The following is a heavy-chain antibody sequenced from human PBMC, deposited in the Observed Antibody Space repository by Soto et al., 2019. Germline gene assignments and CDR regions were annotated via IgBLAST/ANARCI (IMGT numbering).Heavy chain of an antibody. CDR3: AKDYGSGSSYYYYYYYGMHV. CDR2: ISGSGGST. D-gene: IGHD3-10*01. Sequence: WSLKLASAASGVSVKSYAMGWVRKNPGKGLEWVSAISGSGGSTYYADSAKGRFTISRDNSKNTLYLQMNSLRAEDTAVYYCAKDYGSGSSYYYYYYYGMHVWGQGTTVTVSS. V-gene: IGHV3-23*01. CDR1: GVSVKSYA. J-gene: IGHJ6*02.